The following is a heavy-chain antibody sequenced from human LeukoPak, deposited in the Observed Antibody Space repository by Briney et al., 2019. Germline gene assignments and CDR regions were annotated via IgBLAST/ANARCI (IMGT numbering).Heavy chain of an antibody. D-gene: IGHD4-17*01. J-gene: IGHJ5*02. V-gene: IGHV4-61*02. Sequence: SQTLSLTCTVSGGFISSGSYYWSRIRQPAGKGLEWIGRIYTSGSTNYNPSLKSRVTISVDTSKNQFSLKLSSVTAADTAVYYCARADYGDGDGGFDPWGQGTLVTVSS. CDR2: IYTSGST. CDR3: ARADYGDGDGGFDP. CDR1: GGFISSGSYY.